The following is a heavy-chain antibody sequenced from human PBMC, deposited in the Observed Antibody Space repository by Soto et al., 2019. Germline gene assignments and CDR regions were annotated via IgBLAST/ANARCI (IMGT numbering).Heavy chain of an antibody. V-gene: IGHV3-23*01. CDR2: ISGSGGST. J-gene: IGHJ4*02. CDR3: AKGRFWSGYPYYFDY. Sequence: EVQLLDSGGGLVQPGGSLRLSCAASGVTFSSYAMSWVRQAPGKGLEWVSAISGSGGSTYYADSVKGRFTISRDNSKNTLYLQMNSLRAEDTAVYYCAKGRFWSGYPYYFDYWGQGTLVTVSS. D-gene: IGHD3-3*01. CDR1: GVTFSSYA.